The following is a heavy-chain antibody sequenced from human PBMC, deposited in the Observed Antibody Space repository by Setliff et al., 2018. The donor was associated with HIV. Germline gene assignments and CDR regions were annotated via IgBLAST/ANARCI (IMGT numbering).Heavy chain of an antibody. J-gene: IGHJ4*02. CDR1: GGSISSSHW. V-gene: IGHV4-4*02. D-gene: IGHD3-22*01. CDR2: IYHGGNT. Sequence: PSETLSLTCGVSGGSISSSHWWTWVRQPPGKGLEWIGEIYHGGNTNYNPSLKSRVTISVDKSKNQFSLKLISMTAADTAVYYCGGNGYYSIDYWGQGTLVTVSS. CDR3: GGNGYYSIDY.